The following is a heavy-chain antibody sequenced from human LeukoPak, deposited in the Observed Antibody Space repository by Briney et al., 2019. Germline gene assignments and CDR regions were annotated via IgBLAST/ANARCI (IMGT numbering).Heavy chain of an antibody. D-gene: IGHD3-22*01. CDR3: AKDSPYYYDSSGYFLTFDY. V-gene: IGHV3-23*01. CDR2: ISGSGGST. J-gene: IGHJ4*02. Sequence: GGSLRLSCAASGFTFSSYAMSWVRQAPGKGLEWVSAISGSGGSTYYADSVKGRFTISRDNSKNTLYLQMNSLRAEDTAVYYCAKDSPYYYDSSGYFLTFDYWGQGTLVTVSS. CDR1: GFTFSSYA.